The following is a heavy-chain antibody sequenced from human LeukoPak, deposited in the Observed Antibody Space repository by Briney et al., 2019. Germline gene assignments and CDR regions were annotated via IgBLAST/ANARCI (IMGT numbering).Heavy chain of an antibody. CDR3: ATDRGYSYGDDAFDI. Sequence: ASVKVSCKVSGYTLTELSMHWVRQAPGKGLEWMGVFDPEDGETIYAQKFQGRVTMTEDTSTDTAYMELSSLRSEDTAVYYCATDRGYSYGDDAFDIWGQGTMVTVSS. V-gene: IGHV1-24*01. CDR2: FDPEDGET. J-gene: IGHJ3*02. D-gene: IGHD5-18*01. CDR1: GYTLTELS.